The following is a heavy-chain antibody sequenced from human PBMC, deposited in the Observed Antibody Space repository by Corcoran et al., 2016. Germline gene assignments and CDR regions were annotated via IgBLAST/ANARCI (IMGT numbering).Heavy chain of an antibody. J-gene: IGHJ3*02. D-gene: IGHD3-22*01. CDR1: GYSFTSYW. CDR3: ATQRSNYYDAGGWAFDI. V-gene: IGHV5-51*01. Sequence: EVQLVQSGAEVKKPGESLKISCKGSGYSFTSYWIGWVRQMPGKGLEWMGIIYPGDSDTRYSPSFQGQVTISADKSISTAYLQWSSLKASDTAMDYCATQRSNYYDAGGWAFDIWGQGTMVTVSS. CDR2: IYPGDSDT.